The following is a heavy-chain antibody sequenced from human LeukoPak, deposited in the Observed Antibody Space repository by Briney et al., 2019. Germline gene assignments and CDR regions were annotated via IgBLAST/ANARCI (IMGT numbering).Heavy chain of an antibody. V-gene: IGHV3-7*03. J-gene: IGHJ6*02. Sequence: PGGSLRLSCAASGFTFSSYWMNWARQAPGKGLEWVASINHNGNVNYYVDSVKGRSTISRDNAKNSLYLQMSNLRAEDTAVYFCARGGGLDVWAKGPRSPSP. CDR3: ARGGGLDV. D-gene: IGHD3-16*01. CDR2: INHNGNVN. CDR1: GFTFSSYW.